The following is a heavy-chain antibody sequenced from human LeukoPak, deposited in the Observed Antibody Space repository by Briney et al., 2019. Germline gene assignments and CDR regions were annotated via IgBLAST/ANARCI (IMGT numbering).Heavy chain of an antibody. CDR2: IFPGDSDT. J-gene: IGHJ6*02. Sequence: GESLKISCKGSGYSFSSYWIAWVRQMPGPGLEWMGIIFPGDSDTIYSPSFQGQVTISADKSISTAYLQWSSLKASDTAMYYCARRHDGGGWDYYALDVWGQGTTVTVSS. CDR3: ARRHDGGGWDYYALDV. V-gene: IGHV5-51*01. D-gene: IGHD4-23*01. CDR1: GYSFSSYW.